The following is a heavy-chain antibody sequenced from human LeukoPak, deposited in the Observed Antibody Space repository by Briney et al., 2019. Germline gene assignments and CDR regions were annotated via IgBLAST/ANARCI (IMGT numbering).Heavy chain of an antibody. CDR1: GGSISSYY. CDR3: ARDSTYYDILTQGDAFDI. Sequence: SETLSLTCTVSGGSISSYYWSWIRQPPGKGLEWIGYIYYSGSTNYNPSLKSRVTISVDTSKNQFSLKLSSVTAADTAVYYRARDSTYYDILTQGDAFDIWGQGTMVTVSS. CDR2: IYYSGST. V-gene: IGHV4-59*01. D-gene: IGHD3-9*01. J-gene: IGHJ3*02.